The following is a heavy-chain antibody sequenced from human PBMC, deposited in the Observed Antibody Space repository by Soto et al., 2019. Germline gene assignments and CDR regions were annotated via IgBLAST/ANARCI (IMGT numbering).Heavy chain of an antibody. V-gene: IGHV4-30-2*01. Sequence: QLQLQESGSGLVKPSQTLSLTCAVSGGSISSGGYSWSWIRQPPGKGLEWIGYIYHSGSTYYNPSLKSRVSIXVXKSKNQFSLKLSSVTAADTAVYYCARVWGGSNGFDPWGQGTLVTVSS. CDR3: ARVWGGSNGFDP. CDR1: GGSISSGGYS. J-gene: IGHJ5*02. D-gene: IGHD3-16*01. CDR2: IYHSGST.